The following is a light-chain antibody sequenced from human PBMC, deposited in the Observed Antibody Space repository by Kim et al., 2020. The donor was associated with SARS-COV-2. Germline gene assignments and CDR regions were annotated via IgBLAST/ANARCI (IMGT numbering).Light chain of an antibody. CDR3: QAWDSSIV. CDR2: QDN. J-gene: IGLJ2*01. CDR1: KLGDKY. V-gene: IGLV3-1*01. Sequence: VTVSPEQTASITCAGDKLGDKYACWYQQKPGQSPVLVIYQDNKRPSGIPERFSGSNSGNTATLTISGTQAMDEADYYCQAWDSSIVFGGGTQLTVL.